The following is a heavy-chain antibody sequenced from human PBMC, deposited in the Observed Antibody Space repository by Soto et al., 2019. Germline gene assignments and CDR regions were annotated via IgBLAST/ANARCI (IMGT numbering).Heavy chain of an antibody. CDR3: ARGCSGGSCYPDYYYYYYMDV. CDR2: ISSNGGST. D-gene: IGHD2-15*01. V-gene: IGHV3-64*01. J-gene: IGHJ6*03. Sequence: GGSLRLSCAASGFTFSSYAMHWVRQAPGKGLEYVSAISSNGGSTYYANSVKGRFTISRDNSKNTLYLQMGSLRAEDMAVYYCARGCSGGSCYPDYYYYYYMDVWGKGTTVTVS. CDR1: GFTFSSYA.